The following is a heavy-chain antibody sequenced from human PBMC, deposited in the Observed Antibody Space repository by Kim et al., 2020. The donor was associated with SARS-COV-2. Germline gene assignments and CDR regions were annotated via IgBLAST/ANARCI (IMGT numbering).Heavy chain of an antibody. CDR1: GYSFINYW. V-gene: IGHV5-51*01. D-gene: IGHD6-19*01. CDR2: IYPGDSDT. Sequence: GESLKISCKGSGYSFINYWIGWVRQMPGKGLEWMGIIYPGDSDTRYSPSFQGQVTISADKSLSTSYLQWRSLKASDTAMYLWARQVVGSGWYLDPWGQGT. CDR3: ARQVVGSGWYLDP. J-gene: IGHJ5*02.